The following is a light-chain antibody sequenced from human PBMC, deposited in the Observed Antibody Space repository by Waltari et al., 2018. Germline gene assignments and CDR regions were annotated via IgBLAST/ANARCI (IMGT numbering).Light chain of an antibody. Sequence: QSALTQPASVSGSPGQSITISCTGTSSDVGSYNYVSLYQQHPGKAPKHMIYDVSKRPSGVSNRFSGAKSDNTASLTISGLQAEDEADYYCNSYTRSTTLVFGGGTKLTVL. V-gene: IGLV2-14*01. CDR1: SSDVGSYNY. CDR2: DVS. CDR3: NSYTRSTTLV. J-gene: IGLJ2*01.